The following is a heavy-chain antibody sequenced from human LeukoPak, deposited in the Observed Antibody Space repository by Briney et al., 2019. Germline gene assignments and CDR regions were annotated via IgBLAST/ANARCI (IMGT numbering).Heavy chain of an antibody. CDR3: ARIAMGGGEPVDY. CDR1: GGSISTSAYY. D-gene: IGHD2-21*01. V-gene: IGHV4-39*01. Sequence: SETLSLTCIVSGGSISTSAYYWGWIRQPPGEGLQWIGSIYYSGNTYYNSSLKSRVTISVDTSTSQFSLRLSSVTAADTAVYYCARIAMGGGEPVDYWGQGTLVTVSS. CDR2: IYYSGNT. J-gene: IGHJ4*02.